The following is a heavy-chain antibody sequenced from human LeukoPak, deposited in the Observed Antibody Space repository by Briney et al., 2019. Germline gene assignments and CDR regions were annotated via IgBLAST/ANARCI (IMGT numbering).Heavy chain of an antibody. CDR2: IYYSGST. Sequence: SETLSLTCTVSGDSISSGDYYWSWIRQPPGKGLEWIGYIYYSGSTNYNPSLKSRVTISVDTSKNQFSLKLSSVTAADTAVYYCARSSLGFGSPGRHEGYYYYMDVWGKGTTVTISS. CDR3: ARSSLGFGSPGRHEGYYYYMDV. J-gene: IGHJ6*03. CDR1: GDSISSGDYY. V-gene: IGHV4-61*08. D-gene: IGHD3-16*01.